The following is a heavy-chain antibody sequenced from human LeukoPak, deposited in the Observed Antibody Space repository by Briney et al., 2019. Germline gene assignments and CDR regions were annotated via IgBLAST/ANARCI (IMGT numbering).Heavy chain of an antibody. V-gene: IGHV3-9*03. Sequence: GRSLRLSCVVSGYTFDDYAMHWVRQAPGKGLEWVSGISWNSGRRGYADSVKGRFTISRDNAKTSLYLQMNSLRAEDMALYYCAKGPDYDILTPIDYWGQGTLVTVSS. CDR3: AKGPDYDILTPIDY. J-gene: IGHJ4*02. D-gene: IGHD3-9*01. CDR1: GYTFDDYA. CDR2: ISWNSGRR.